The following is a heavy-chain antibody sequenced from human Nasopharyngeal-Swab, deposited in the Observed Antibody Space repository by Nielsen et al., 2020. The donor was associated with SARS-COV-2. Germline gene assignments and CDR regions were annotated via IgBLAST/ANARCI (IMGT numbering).Heavy chain of an antibody. CDR1: GFTFSSYA. J-gene: IGHJ4*02. D-gene: IGHD3-22*01. CDR3: AKDDNYYDSSGYGN. V-gene: IGHV3-30*18. CDR2: ISYDGSNK. Sequence: GGSLRLSCAASGFTFSSYAMHWVRQAPGKGLEWVAVISYDGSNKYYADSVKGRFTISRDNSKNTLYLQMNSLRAEDTAVYYCAKDDNYYDSSGYGNWGQGTLVTVSS.